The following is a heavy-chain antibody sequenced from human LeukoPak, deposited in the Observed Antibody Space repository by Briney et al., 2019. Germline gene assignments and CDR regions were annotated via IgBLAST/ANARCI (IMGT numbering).Heavy chain of an antibody. J-gene: IGHJ4*02. CDR2: IYYSGST. CDR1: GGSISSYY. Sequence: PSETLSLTCTVSGGSISSYYWSWIRQPPGKGLEWIGHIYYSGSTNYNPSLKSRVTISVDTSKNQFSLKLSSVTAADTAVYYCARQLYGGLDYWGQGTLVTVSS. CDR3: ARQLYGGLDY. V-gene: IGHV4-59*08. D-gene: IGHD4-23*01.